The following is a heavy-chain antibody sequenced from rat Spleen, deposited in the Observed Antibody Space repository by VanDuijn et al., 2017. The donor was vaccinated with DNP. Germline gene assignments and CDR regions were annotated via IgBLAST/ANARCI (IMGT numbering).Heavy chain of an antibody. CDR1: GFTFSNYY. J-gene: IGHJ2*01. V-gene: IGHV5-27*01. CDR2: ISSDGGST. CDR3: TRDTTLSY. Sequence: EVQLVESGGGLVQPGRSLKVSCVASGFTFSNYYMAWVRQAPAKGLEWVAYISSDGGSTYYGDSVRGRFTISRDNAKNILYLQMNSMTSEDTGTYYCTRDTTLSYWGQGVIFTVSS. D-gene: IGHD1-4*01.